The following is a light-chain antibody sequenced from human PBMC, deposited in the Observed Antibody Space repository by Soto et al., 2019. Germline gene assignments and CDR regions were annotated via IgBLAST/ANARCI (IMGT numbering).Light chain of an antibody. V-gene: IGKV3-11*01. CDR3: QQRANWPRFT. Sequence: DIVLTQSPATLSLSPGERATLSCRASQSVSKYLAWYQQKPGQAPRLLIYDASNRATGIPARFSGSGSGTDFTLTISSLEPEDFAVYYCQQRANWPRFTFGPGTKVDI. J-gene: IGKJ3*01. CDR1: QSVSKY. CDR2: DAS.